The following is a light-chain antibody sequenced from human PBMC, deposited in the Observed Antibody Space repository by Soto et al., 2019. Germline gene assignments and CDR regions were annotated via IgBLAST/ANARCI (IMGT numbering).Light chain of an antibody. J-gene: IGLJ1*01. CDR2: DNN. Sequence: QSLLTQPPSVSAAPGQKVTISCSGSSSNIGNTYVSWYQQLPGTAPKLLIYDNNKRPSGIPDRFSGSKSGTSATLGITGLQTGDEADYYCGTWDSSLSAAYVFGTGTKLTVL. CDR3: GTWDSSLSAAYV. CDR1: SSNIGNTY. V-gene: IGLV1-51*01.